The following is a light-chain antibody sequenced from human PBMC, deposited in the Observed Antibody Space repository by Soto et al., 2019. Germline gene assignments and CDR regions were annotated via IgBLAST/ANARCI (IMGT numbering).Light chain of an antibody. Sequence: DIQMTQSPSTLSASVGDRVTITCRASQSISSWLAWYQQKPGKAPKLLIYDASSLESGVPSRFSGSGSVTEFTLTISSLQADDFATNYCQQYNSYLWTFGQGTKVEIK. J-gene: IGKJ1*01. CDR2: DAS. V-gene: IGKV1-5*01. CDR1: QSISSW. CDR3: QQYNSYLWT.